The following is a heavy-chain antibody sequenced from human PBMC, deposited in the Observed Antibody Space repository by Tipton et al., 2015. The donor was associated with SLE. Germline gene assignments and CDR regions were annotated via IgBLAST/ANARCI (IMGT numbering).Heavy chain of an antibody. CDR3: GRGRTDAWELVGY. Sequence: TLSLTCAVYGGSFSTYYWTWVRQPPGKGLEGIGEINQSTSTKYNPALKGRVTISMDTSKIQFSLKLSSVTATDTAVYYCGRGRTDAWELVGYWGQGTLVTVSS. CDR2: INQSTST. J-gene: IGHJ4*02. D-gene: IGHD4-23*01. V-gene: IGHV4-34*01. CDR1: GGSFSTYY.